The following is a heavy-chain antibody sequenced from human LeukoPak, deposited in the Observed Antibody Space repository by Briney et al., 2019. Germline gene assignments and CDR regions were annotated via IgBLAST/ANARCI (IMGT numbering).Heavy chain of an antibody. CDR3: AKDLFGEQPDPS. V-gene: IGHV4-30-2*01. CDR1: GGSISSGGYY. D-gene: IGHD3-10*01. Sequence: SQTLSLTCTVSGGSISSGGYYWSWIRQPPGKGLEWIGYIYHSGSTYYNPSLKSRVTISVDRSKNQFSLKLSSVTAADTAVYYCAKDLFGEQPDPSWGQGTMVTVSS. CDR2: IYHSGST. J-gene: IGHJ3*01.